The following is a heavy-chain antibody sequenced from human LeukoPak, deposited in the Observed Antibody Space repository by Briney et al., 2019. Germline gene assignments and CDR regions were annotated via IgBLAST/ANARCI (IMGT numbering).Heavy chain of an antibody. CDR3: ARDLGQLGVERYFDY. V-gene: IGHV1-2*02. CDR2: INPNSGGT. J-gene: IGHJ4*02. Sequence: ASVKVSCKASGYTFTGYYMHWMRQAPGQGLEWMGWINPNSGGTNYAQKFQGRVTMTRDTSISTAYMELSRLRSDDTAVYYCARDLGQLGVERYFDYWGQGTLVTVSS. CDR1: GYTFTGYY. D-gene: IGHD6-6*01.